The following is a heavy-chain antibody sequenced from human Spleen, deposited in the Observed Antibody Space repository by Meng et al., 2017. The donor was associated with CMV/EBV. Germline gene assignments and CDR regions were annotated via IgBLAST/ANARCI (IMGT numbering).Heavy chain of an antibody. D-gene: IGHD6-25*01. CDR2: ISGGSSTI. Sequence: GGSLRLSCTASGFTFSDNYMSWIRQAPGKGLEWISYISGGSSTIYYADSVKGRFTISRDNAKYSLYLQMNSLKVEDTAVYYCVREVSGRTYFDFWGQGTLVTVSS. CDR1: GFTFSDNY. J-gene: IGHJ4*02. CDR3: VREVSGRTYFDF. V-gene: IGHV3-11*01.